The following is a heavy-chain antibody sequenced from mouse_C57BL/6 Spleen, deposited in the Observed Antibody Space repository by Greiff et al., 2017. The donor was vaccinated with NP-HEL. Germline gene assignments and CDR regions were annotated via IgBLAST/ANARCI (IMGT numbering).Heavy chain of an antibody. CDR2: IYIGNGYT. V-gene: IGHV1-58*01. D-gene: IGHD1-1*01. CDR3: ARLGTTVVADYAMDY. J-gene: IGHJ4*01. CDR1: GYTFTSYG. Sequence: EVKLVESGAELVRPGSSVKMSCKTSGYTFTSYGINWVKQRPGQGLEWIGYIYIGNGYTEYNEKFKGKATLTSDTSSSTAYMQLSSLTSEDSAIYFCARLGTTVVADYAMDYWGQGTSVTVSS.